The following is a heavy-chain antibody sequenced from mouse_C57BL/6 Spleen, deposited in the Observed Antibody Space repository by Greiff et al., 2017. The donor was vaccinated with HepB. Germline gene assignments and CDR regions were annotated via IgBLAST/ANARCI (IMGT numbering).Heavy chain of an antibody. D-gene: IGHD2-3*01. CDR3: ARVGFKGDGYYPLDY. V-gene: IGHV1-53*01. Sequence: QVQLQQPGTELVKPGASVKLSCKASGYTFTSYWMHWVKQRPGQGLEWIGNINPSNGGTNSNEKFKSKATLTVDKSSSTAYMQLSSLTSEDSAVYYCARVGFKGDGYYPLDYWGQGTSVTVAS. CDR2: INPSNGGT. CDR1: GYTFTSYW. J-gene: IGHJ4*01.